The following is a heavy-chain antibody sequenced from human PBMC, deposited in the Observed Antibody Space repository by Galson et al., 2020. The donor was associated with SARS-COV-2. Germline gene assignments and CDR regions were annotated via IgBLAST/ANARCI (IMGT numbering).Heavy chain of an antibody. V-gene: IGHV4-38-2*02. CDR3: SRQGVNMIVLVTVPGWYFDL. J-gene: IGHJ2*01. CDR2: VYPSGTT. Sequence: SETLSLTCTVSGYSVSTTNYWCWVRQPPGRGLEWIVSVYPSGTTYYNPSLKSRVTISVETSKNQFSLRLDSVTAADTALYYCSRQGVNMIVLVTVPGWYFDLWGRGTLVTVSS. CDR1: GYSVSTTNY. D-gene: IGHD3-22*01.